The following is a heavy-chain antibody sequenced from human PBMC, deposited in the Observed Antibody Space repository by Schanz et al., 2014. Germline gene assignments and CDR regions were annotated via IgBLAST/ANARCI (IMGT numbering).Heavy chain of an antibody. Sequence: QVQLVESGGGLVKPGGSLRLSCTASGFTFRDYQMTWIRQAPGKGLEWVSYITSGSAKFYADSVKGRFTISRDDAKNSLYLQMNSLRAEDTAVYYCTRDDFGASDYWGQGTLVTVSS. CDR2: ITSGSAK. V-gene: IGHV3-11*04. CDR1: GFTFRDYQ. CDR3: TRDDFGASDY. D-gene: IGHD3-16*01. J-gene: IGHJ4*02.